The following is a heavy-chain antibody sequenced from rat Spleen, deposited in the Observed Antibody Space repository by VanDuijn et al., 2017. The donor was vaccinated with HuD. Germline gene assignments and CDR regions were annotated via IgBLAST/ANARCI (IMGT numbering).Heavy chain of an antibody. CDR3: ARFGWSSFDY. CDR2: ISYDGSST. Sequence: EVQLAESGGGLVQPGRSLKLSCAASGFTFSNYGMHWIRQAPTKGLDWVATISYDGSSTYYRDSVKGRFTISRDNAKSTLYLQMDSLRSEDTATYYCARFGWSSFDYWGQGVMVTVSS. V-gene: IGHV5-29*01. J-gene: IGHJ2*01. D-gene: IGHD4-6*01. CDR1: GFTFSNYG.